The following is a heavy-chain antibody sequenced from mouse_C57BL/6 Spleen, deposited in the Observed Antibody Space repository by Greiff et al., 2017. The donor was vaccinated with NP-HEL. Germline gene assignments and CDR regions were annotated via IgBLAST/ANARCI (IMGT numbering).Heavy chain of an antibody. V-gene: IGHV14-3*01. CDR2: IDPANGNT. Sequence: EVQLQQSVAELVRPGASVKLSCTASGFNIKNTYMHWVKQRPEQGLEWIGRIDPANGNTKYAPKFPGKATITADTSSNTAYLQLSSLTSEDTAIYYCARERGSSYSHWYFDVWGTGTTVTVSS. J-gene: IGHJ1*03. D-gene: IGHD1-1*01. CDR3: ARERGSSYSHWYFDV. CDR1: GFNIKNTY.